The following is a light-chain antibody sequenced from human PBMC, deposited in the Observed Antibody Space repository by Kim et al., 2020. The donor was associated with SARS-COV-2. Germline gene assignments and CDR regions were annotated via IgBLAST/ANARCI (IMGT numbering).Light chain of an antibody. CDR2: AAS. J-gene: IGKJ2*01. Sequence: SASVGDRVTITCRASQSINSYLNWYHQKPGKVPKLLIYAASSLQSGVPSRFSGSGSGTDFTLTISNLQPEDFATYYCQQSYSTPHTFGQGTKLE. V-gene: IGKV1-39*01. CDR1: QSINSY. CDR3: QQSYSTPHT.